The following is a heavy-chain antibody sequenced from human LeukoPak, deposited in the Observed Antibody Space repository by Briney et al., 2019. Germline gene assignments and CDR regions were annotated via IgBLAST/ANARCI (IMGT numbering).Heavy chain of an antibody. V-gene: IGHV3-9*01. CDR2: ISWDSGSI. CDR3: AKDVTGYYSGLGY. J-gene: IGHJ4*02. Sequence: GGSLRLSCAASGFTFDDYAMHWVRQAPGKGLEWVSGISWDSGSIGYADSVKGRFTISKDNAKTSLYLQMNSLRAEDTALYYCAKDVTGYYSGLGYWGQGTLVTVSS. CDR1: GFTFDDYA. D-gene: IGHD3-9*01.